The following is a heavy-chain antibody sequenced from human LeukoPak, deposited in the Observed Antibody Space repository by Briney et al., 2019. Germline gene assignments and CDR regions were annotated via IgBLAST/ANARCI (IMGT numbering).Heavy chain of an antibody. D-gene: IGHD2-2*01. CDR1: GGSISGYH. CDR3: ARGPANAAFDY. J-gene: IGHJ4*02. V-gene: IGHV4-59*01. CDR2: IYYSGST. Sequence: SETLSLTCTVSGGSISGYHWSWIRQPPGKGLKWIGYIYYSGSTNYNPSLKSRVTISLDTSKNQFSLRLTSVTAADTAVYYCARGPANAAFDYWGQGTLVTVSS.